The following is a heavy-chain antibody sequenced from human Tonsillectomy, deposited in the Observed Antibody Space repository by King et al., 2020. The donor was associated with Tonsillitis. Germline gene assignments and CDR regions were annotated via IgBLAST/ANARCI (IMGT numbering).Heavy chain of an antibody. CDR3: ARDLYGAEDY. D-gene: IGHD4-17*01. J-gene: IGHJ4*02. Sequence: VQLVESGGGLGQPGGSLRLSCVVSGFTFNSHGMSWVRQAPGKGLEWVSTISASGDFTHYADSVKGRFTISRDNSKNTLSLQMDSLKAEDTAIFYCARDLYGAEDYWGQGPLVTVSS. CDR2: ISASGDFT. V-gene: IGHV3-23*04. CDR1: GFTFNSHG.